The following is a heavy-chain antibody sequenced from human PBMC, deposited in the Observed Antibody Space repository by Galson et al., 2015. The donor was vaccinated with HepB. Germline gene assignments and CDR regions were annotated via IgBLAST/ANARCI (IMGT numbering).Heavy chain of an antibody. CDR2: ISYDGSNK. Sequence: SLRLSCAASGFTFSSYAMHWVRQAPGKGLEWVAVISYDGSNKYYADSVKGRFTISRDNSKNTLYLQMNSLRAEDTAVYYCARGSPQRTYYYDSSGYYSNYFDYWGQGTLVTVSS. D-gene: IGHD3-22*01. CDR3: ARGSPQRTYYYDSSGYYSNYFDY. CDR1: GFTFSSYA. J-gene: IGHJ4*02. V-gene: IGHV3-30-3*01.